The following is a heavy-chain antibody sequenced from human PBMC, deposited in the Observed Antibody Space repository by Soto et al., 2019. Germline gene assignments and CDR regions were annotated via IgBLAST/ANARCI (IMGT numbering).Heavy chain of an antibody. CDR3: ARGGLGYCSSTSCYGLDAFDI. V-gene: IGHV4-4*02. CDR2: IYHSGST. J-gene: IGHJ3*02. CDR1: SGSISSSNW. D-gene: IGHD2-2*01. Sequence: QVQLQESGPGLVKPSGTLSLTCAVSSGSISSSNWWSWVRQPPGKGLEGIGEIYHSGSTNYNPSLKSRVTISVDKSKDQFSLKLSSVTAADTAVYYCARGGLGYCSSTSCYGLDAFDIWGQGTMVTVSS.